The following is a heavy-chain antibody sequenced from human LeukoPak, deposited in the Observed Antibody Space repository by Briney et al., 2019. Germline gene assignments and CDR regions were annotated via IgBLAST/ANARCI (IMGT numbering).Heavy chain of an antibody. CDR1: GFTFSSYA. Sequence: GGSLRLSCAASGFTFSSYAMRWVRQAPGKGLEWVSAISGSGGSTYYADSVKGRFTISRDNSKNTLYLQMNSLRAEDTAVYYCAKGSTVTTLYYFDYWGQGTLVTVSS. D-gene: IGHD4-17*01. J-gene: IGHJ4*02. V-gene: IGHV3-23*01. CDR2: ISGSGGST. CDR3: AKGSTVTTLYYFDY.